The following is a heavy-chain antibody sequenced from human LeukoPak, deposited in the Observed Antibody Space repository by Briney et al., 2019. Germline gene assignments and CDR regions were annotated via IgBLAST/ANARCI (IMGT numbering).Heavy chain of an antibody. D-gene: IGHD5-18*01. V-gene: IGHV3-21*01. J-gene: IGHJ4*02. Sequence: GGSLRLSCAASGFTFSSYSMNWVRQAPGKGLEWVSSISSTSNYIYYADSVKGRFTISRDNAKTSLYLQMNGLRAEDTAVYYCARDDRYSYGYSQSGHFDYWGQGILVTVSS. CDR1: GFTFSSYS. CDR3: ARDDRYSYGYSQSGHFDY. CDR2: ISSTSNYI.